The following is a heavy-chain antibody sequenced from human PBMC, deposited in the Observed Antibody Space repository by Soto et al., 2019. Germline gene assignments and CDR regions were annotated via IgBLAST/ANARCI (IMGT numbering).Heavy chain of an antibody. V-gene: IGHV3-30-3*01. J-gene: IGHJ6*02. CDR2: ISYDGSNK. D-gene: IGHD6-13*01. CDR3: ARGLAAGPYYYGMDV. Sequence: PGGSLRLSCAASGFTFSSYAMHWVRQAPGKGLEWVAVISYDGSNKYYADSVKGRFTISRDNSKNALYLQMNSLRAEDTAVYYCARGLAAGPYYYGMDVWGQGTTVTVSS. CDR1: GFTFSSYA.